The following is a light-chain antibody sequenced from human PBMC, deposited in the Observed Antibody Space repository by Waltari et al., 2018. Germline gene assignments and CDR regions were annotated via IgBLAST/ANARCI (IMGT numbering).Light chain of an antibody. CDR2: RTP. CDR1: ASNIGGNL. V-gene: IGLV1-44*01. J-gene: IGLJ3*02. Sequence: QSVLTQPPSASGTPGQRVPISCSGSASNIGGNLVNWYQQLPGKAPQLLLYRTPQRPSAVPYRFSCSQSATSASLAFSGLQSEDEADYYCASWDDRLNGHWVFGGGTKVTVL. CDR3: ASWDDRLNGHWV.